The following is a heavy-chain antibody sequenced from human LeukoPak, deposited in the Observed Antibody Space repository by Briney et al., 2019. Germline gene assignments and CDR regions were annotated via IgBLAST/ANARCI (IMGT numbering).Heavy chain of an antibody. CDR2: LSGNGNTI. CDR3: AKALYGGHDY. J-gene: IGHJ4*02. D-gene: IGHD4-23*01. Sequence: GGSLRLSCAASGFTFSTYAMSWVRQAPGRGLECVSALSGNGNTIYYADSVKGRFTISRDNSKNTLSLQMNSLRAEDTAVYYCAKALYGGHDYWGQGTLVTVSS. V-gene: IGHV3-23*01. CDR1: GFTFSTYA.